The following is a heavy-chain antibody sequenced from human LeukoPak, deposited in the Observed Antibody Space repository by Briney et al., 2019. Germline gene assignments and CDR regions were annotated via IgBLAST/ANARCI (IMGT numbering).Heavy chain of an antibody. J-gene: IGHJ4*02. CDR3: AREVALYYFDY. V-gene: IGHV3-48*01. Sequence: GGSLRLSCTASGFTFSHYRMTWVRQAPGKGLEWVAFISSPGGVTYYADSVKGRFTISRDNSKNTLYLQMNSLRAEDTAVYYCAREVALYYFDYWGQGTLVTVSS. D-gene: IGHD5-12*01. CDR2: ISSPGGVT. CDR1: GFTFSHYR.